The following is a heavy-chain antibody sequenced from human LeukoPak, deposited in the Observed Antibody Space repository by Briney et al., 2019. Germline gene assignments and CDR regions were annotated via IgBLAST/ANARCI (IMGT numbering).Heavy chain of an antibody. V-gene: IGHV3-72*01. D-gene: IGHD1-26*01. J-gene: IGHJ2*01. CDR1: GFTFSDHY. CDR3: GRIRGSYLHWYFDL. Sequence: GGSLRLSCAASGFTFSDHYMDWVRQAPGKGLEWVGRVRNKANSYITMYAASVKGRFTISRNDSENSLYLQMNSLKTEDTAVYYCGRIRGSYLHWYFDLWCRGTLVTVSS. CDR2: VRNKANSYIT.